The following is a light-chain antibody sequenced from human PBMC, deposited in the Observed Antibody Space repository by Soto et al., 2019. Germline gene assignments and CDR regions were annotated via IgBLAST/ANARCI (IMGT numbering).Light chain of an antibody. CDR3: SSYTSISTYV. CDR1: SSDVGGYNF. CDR2: DVT. V-gene: IGLV2-14*01. J-gene: IGLJ1*01. Sequence: QSVLTQPAFVSGSPGQSITISCTGTSSDVGGYNFVSWYQQHPDKAPKLMIYDVTNRPSGVSNRFSGSKSGNTASLTISGLQAEDEADYYCSSYTSISTYVFGTGTKVTVL.